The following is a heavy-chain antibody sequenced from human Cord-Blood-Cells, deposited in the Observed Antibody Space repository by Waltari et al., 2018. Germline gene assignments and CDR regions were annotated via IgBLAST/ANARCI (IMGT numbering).Heavy chain of an antibody. CDR1: ASSARSNY. Sequence: EVQLVGSGRGLLQPGGSLRLSCAASASSARSNYMHWVRQAPGKGLEWVSVIYSGGSTYYADSVKGRFTISRDNSKNTLYLQMNSLRAEDTAVYYCARGGRFGEDFDYWGQGTLVTVSS. D-gene: IGHD3-10*01. CDR2: IYSGGST. J-gene: IGHJ4*02. V-gene: IGHV3-53*01. CDR3: ARGGRFGEDFDY.